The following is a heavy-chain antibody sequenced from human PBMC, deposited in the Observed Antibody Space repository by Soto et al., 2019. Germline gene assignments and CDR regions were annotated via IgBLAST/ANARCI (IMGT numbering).Heavy chain of an antibody. CDR3: ARRTLLGYSSSSKDAFDI. D-gene: IGHD6-6*01. CDR2: INPSGGST. V-gene: IGHV1-46*01. Sequence: QVQLVQSGAEVKKPGASVKVSCKASGYTFTSYYMHWVRQSPGQGLEWMGIINPSGGSTSYAQKCPDRVTITRDTSTSTVYMELSSLRSEDTAVYYCARRTLLGYSSSSKDAFDIWGQGTMVTVSS. CDR1: GYTFTSYY. J-gene: IGHJ3*02.